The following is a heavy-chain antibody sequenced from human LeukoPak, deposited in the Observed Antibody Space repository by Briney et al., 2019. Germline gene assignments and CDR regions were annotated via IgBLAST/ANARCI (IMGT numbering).Heavy chain of an antibody. CDR2: INHSGST. V-gene: IGHV4-34*01. CDR3: ARDPLIAAAGLYYYYYYGMDV. J-gene: IGHJ6*02. D-gene: IGHD6-13*01. Sequence: SETLSLTCAVYGGSFSGYYWSWIRQPPGKGLEWIGEINHSGSTNYNPSLKSRVTISVDTSKNQFSLKLSSVTAADTAVYYCARDPLIAAAGLYYYYYYGMDVWGQGTTVTVSS. CDR1: GGSFSGYY.